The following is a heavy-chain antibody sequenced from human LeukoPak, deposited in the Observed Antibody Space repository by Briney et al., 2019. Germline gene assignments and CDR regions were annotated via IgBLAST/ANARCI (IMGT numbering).Heavy chain of an antibody. Sequence: GASVKVSCRASGYKFTGYYLHWVRQAPGQGLEWMGWISAYNGNTNYAQKLQGRVTMTTDTSTSTAYMELRSLRSDDTAVYYCARDQGGYSGSYYGDYWGQGTLVTVSS. CDR2: ISAYNGNT. J-gene: IGHJ4*02. V-gene: IGHV1-18*04. D-gene: IGHD1-26*01. CDR1: GYKFTGYY. CDR3: ARDQGGYSGSYYGDY.